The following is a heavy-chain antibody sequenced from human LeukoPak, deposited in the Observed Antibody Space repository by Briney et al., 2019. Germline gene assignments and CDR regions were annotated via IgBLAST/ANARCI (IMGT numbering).Heavy chain of an antibody. CDR1: GYTFTCYY. D-gene: IGHD3-10*01. CDR2: INPNSGGT. V-gene: IGHV1-2*02. CDR3: ARERITMVRGVIPRGWFDP. Sequence: ASVKVSCKASGYTFTCYYMHWVRQAPGQGLEWMGWINPNSGGTNYAQKFQGRVTMTRDTSISTAYMELSRLRSDDTAVYYCARERITMVRGVIPRGWFDPWGQGTLVTVSS. J-gene: IGHJ5*02.